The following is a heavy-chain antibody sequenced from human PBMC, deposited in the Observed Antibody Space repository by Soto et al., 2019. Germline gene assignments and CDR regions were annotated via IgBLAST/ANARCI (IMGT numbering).Heavy chain of an antibody. Sequence: QLQLQESGPGLVKPSETLSLTCTVSGGSISSSSYYWGWIRQPPGKGLEWIGSIYYSGSTYYNPSLKSRVTISVDTSKNQFSLKLSSVTAADTAVYYCARGGPTYYYYGMDVWGQGTTVTVSS. V-gene: IGHV4-39*01. J-gene: IGHJ6*02. D-gene: IGHD3-16*01. CDR2: IYYSGST. CDR3: ARGGPTYYYYGMDV. CDR1: GGSISSSSYY.